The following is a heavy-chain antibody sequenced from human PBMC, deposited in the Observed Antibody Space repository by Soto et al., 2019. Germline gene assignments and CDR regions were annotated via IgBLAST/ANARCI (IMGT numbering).Heavy chain of an antibody. D-gene: IGHD1-26*01. V-gene: IGHV1-8*01. CDR2: MNPISGDT. J-gene: IGHJ4*02. CDR3: ARGGGTYSSNFDY. Sequence: GASVTVSCKASGYPFTSYDINWVRQAPGQGLEWMGWMNPISGDTGYAQKFHGRVNMPSDTSITTVYMELSSLISQDTAVYYCARGGGTYSSNFDYWGQGTLVTVSS. CDR1: GYPFTSYD.